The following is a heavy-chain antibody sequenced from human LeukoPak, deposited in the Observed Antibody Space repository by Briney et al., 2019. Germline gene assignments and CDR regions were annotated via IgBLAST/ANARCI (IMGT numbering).Heavy chain of an antibody. CDR1: GFTFSGYG. CDR2: LSSDGSNR. Sequence: PGGSLRLSCAASGFTFSGYGMHWVRQAPDKGLEWVALLSSDGSNRIYADSVKGRFTISRDNSKNTLYLQMNSLRAEDTAVYYCAKLGADSSGPTTHNDYWGQGTLVTVSS. V-gene: IGHV3-30*18. CDR3: AKLGADSSGPTTHNDY. D-gene: IGHD3-22*01. J-gene: IGHJ4*02.